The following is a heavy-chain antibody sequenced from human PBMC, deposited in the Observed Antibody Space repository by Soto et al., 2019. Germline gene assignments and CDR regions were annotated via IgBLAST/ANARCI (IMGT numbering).Heavy chain of an antibody. CDR3: ARNAVVWFGELSGFDY. CDR2: IYYSGST. Sequence: QLQLQESAPGLVKPSETLSLTCTVSVGSISSSRYYWGWIRQPPGKGLEWIGSIYYSGSTYYNPSLKSRVTISGDTSKNQFSLKLSYVTAADTAVYYCARNAVVWFGELSGFDYWGQGTLVTVSS. D-gene: IGHD3-10*01. CDR1: VGSISSSRYY. J-gene: IGHJ4*02. V-gene: IGHV4-39*01.